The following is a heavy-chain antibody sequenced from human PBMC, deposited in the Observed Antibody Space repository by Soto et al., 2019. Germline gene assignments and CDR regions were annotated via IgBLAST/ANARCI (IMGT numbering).Heavy chain of an antibody. CDR1: GFTFRSYW. CDR2: INGDGSST. V-gene: IGHV3-74*01. D-gene: IGHD2-21*01. CDR3: AKDSVRISYSAL. Sequence: GGSLRLSCAASGFTFRSYWMHWVRQAPGKGLMWVSRINGDGSSTSSADSVRGRFTISRDNAKNTLYLQMNSLRAEDTAVYYCAKDSVRISYSALWGQGTLVTVSS. J-gene: IGHJ4*02.